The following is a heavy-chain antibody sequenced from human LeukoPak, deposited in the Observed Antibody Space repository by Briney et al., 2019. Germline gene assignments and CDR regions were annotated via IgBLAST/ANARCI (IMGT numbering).Heavy chain of an antibody. CDR1: GGSISSYY. J-gene: IGHJ5*02. CDR2: IYYSRST. D-gene: IGHD5-18*01. CDR3: ARGGYSYGYHNWFDP. Sequence: SETLSLTCTVSGGSISSYYWSWIRQPPGKGLEWIGYIYYSRSTNYNPSLKSRVTISVDTSKNQFSLKLSSVTAADTAVYYCARGGYSYGYHNWFDPWGQGTPVTVSS. V-gene: IGHV4-59*01.